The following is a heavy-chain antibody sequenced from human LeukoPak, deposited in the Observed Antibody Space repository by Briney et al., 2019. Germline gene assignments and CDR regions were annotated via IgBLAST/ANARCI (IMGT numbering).Heavy chain of an antibody. CDR3: ARAYDFPDY. CDR2: IDAGNGNT. Sequence: ASVKVSCKASEYTFTDYAINWVRQAPGQRLEWMGWIDAGNGNTKYSQKFLGRVTMTRDTSTSTVYMELSSLRSEDTAVYYCARAYDFPDYWGQGTLVTVSS. J-gene: IGHJ4*02. V-gene: IGHV1-3*01. D-gene: IGHD3-3*01. CDR1: EYTFTDYA.